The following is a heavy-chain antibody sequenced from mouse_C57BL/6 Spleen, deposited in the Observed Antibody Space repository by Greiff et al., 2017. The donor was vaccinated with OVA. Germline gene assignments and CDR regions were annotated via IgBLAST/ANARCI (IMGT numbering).Heavy chain of an antibody. V-gene: IGHV5-9*01. D-gene: IGHD3-2*02. Sequence: DVKLVESGGGLVKPGGSLKLSCAASGFTFSSYTMSWVRQTPEKRLEWVATISGGGGNTYYPDSVKGRFTISRDNAKNTLYLQMSSLRSEDTALYYCARSDSSGYDAMDYWGQGTSVTVSS. J-gene: IGHJ4*01. CDR2: ISGGGGNT. CDR1: GFTFSSYT. CDR3: ARSDSSGYDAMDY.